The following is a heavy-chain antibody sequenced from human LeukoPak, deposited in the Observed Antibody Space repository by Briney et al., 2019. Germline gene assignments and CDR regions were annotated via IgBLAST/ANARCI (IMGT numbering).Heavy chain of an antibody. CDR3: ARAHCSGGSCYSIRFDP. D-gene: IGHD2-15*01. CDR1: GGSISSGGYS. V-gene: IGHV4-30-2*01. CDR2: IYHSGST. Sequence: SETLSLTCAVSGGSISSGGYSWSWIRQPPGKGPEWIGYIYHSGSTYYNPSLKSRVTISVDRSKNQFSLKLSSVSAADTAVYYCARAHCSGGSCYSIRFDPWGQGTLVTVSS. J-gene: IGHJ5*02.